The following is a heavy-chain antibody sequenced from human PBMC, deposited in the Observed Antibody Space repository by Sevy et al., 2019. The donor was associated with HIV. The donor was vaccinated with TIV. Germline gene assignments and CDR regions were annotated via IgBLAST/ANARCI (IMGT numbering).Heavy chain of an antibody. V-gene: IGHV4-30-2*01. CDR1: GGSISSGDYS. CDR2: IYHTGST. Sequence: SETLSLTCAVSGGSISSGDYSWSWIRQPPGGGLEWIGNIYHTGSTYYNPSLESRVTISVDKSKNLFSLKLTSVAAADTAVYYCARAREWLNWFDPWGQGALVTVSS. CDR3: ARAREWLNWFDP. J-gene: IGHJ5*02. D-gene: IGHD3-3*01.